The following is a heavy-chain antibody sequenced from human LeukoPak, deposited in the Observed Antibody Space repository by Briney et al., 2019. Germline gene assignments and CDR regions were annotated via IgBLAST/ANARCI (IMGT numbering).Heavy chain of an antibody. CDR1: GLXFSDYG. J-gene: IGHJ4*02. D-gene: IGHD3-22*01. Sequence: GGSLRLSCAASGLXFSDYGIHWVRQAPGKGLEWVAVISHEGSNKFYADAVKGRFTISRDNSKNTLYLQMNSLTSEDTAVYYCANEVYYDSSGYKNFEFWGQGTLVTVS. CDR2: ISHEGSNK. CDR3: ANEVYYDSSGYKNFEF. V-gene: IGHV3-30*18.